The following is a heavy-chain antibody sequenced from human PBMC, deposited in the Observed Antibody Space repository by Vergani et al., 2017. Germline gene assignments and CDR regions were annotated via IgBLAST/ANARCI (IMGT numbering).Heavy chain of an antibody. CDR3: SRAAIVGGNIPNPLYD. CDR2: IGGSNSYT. J-gene: IGHJ4*02. Sequence: QVQLVESGGGLVKPGGSLRLSCAASGFTFSDYYMGWIRQAPGKGLAWVSYIGGSNSYTKYADSVKGRFSISRDNAMDSLYLQMNSLSAEDTALYYCSRAAIVGGNIPNPLYDWGQGTLVTVSA. D-gene: IGHD3-10*01. V-gene: IGHV3-11*06. CDR1: GFTFSDYY.